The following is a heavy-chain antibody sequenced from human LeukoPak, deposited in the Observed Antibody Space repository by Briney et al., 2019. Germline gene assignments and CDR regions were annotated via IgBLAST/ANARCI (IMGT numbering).Heavy chain of an antibody. V-gene: IGHV1-69*01. CDR2: IIPIFGTA. CDR1: GGTFSSYA. D-gene: IGHD3-3*01. Sequence: ASVKVSCKASGGTFSSYAISWVRQAPGQGLEWMGGIIPIFGTANYAQKFQGRVTITADESTSTAYMELSSLSAEDAAVYYCARDPRRFSLGYYHSSHGYNGMDVWGQGTTVTVSS. J-gene: IGHJ6*02. CDR3: ARDPRRFSLGYYHSSHGYNGMDV.